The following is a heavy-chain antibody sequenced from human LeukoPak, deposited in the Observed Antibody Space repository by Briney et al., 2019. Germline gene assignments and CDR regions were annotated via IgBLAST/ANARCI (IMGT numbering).Heavy chain of an antibody. J-gene: IGHJ4*02. CDR3: ARPPVSGSPYFDY. Sequence: SETLSLTCTVSGGSISSSSYYWGSIRQPPGKGLEWIGSIYYSGSTYYNPSLKSRVTISVDTSKNQFSLRLSSVTAADTAVYYCARPPVSGSPYFDYWGQGTLVTVSS. V-gene: IGHV4-39*01. CDR2: IYYSGST. CDR1: GGSISSSSYY. D-gene: IGHD2-15*01.